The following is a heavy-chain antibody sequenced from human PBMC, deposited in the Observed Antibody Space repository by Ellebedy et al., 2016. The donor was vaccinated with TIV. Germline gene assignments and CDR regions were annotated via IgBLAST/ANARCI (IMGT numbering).Heavy chain of an antibody. D-gene: IGHD4-17*01. Sequence: GESLKISCAASGFTFNKYAMSWVRQAPGQGLEWVAAISGSGRRIYYGDSVKGRFTISRDTSRSTLYLQMDTLRAEDTAVYHCARFHGDYHPYYFDYWGQGTLVSVSS. CDR2: ISGSGRRI. V-gene: IGHV3-23*01. J-gene: IGHJ4*02. CDR3: ARFHGDYHPYYFDY. CDR1: GFTFNKYA.